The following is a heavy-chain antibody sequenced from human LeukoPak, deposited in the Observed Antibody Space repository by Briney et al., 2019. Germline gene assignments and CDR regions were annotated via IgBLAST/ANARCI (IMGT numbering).Heavy chain of an antibody. J-gene: IGHJ4*02. CDR2: INPNSGGT. CDR1: GYTFIGYY. V-gene: IGHV1-2*06. CDR3: ARGLDTYYFDSGGYYHGDY. D-gene: IGHD3-22*01. Sequence: ASLKVSCKASGYTFIGYYIHWVRQAPGQGLEWMGRINPNSGGTNYAQRFQGRVTMTRDTSISTAYMELSRLRSDDTAVYYCARGLDTYYFDSGGYYHGDYWGQGTLVTVSS.